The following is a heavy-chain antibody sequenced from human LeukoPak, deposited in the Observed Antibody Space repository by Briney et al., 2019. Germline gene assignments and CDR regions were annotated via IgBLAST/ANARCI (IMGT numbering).Heavy chain of an antibody. CDR1: GGSISSYY. CDR2: IYTSGGT. J-gene: IGHJ6*02. V-gene: IGHV4-4*07. Sequence: KPSETLSLTCTVSGGSISSYYWSWIRQPAGKGLEWIGRIYTSGGTNYNPSLKSRVTMSVDTSKNQFSLKLSSVTAADTAVYYCARSKADYYYYGMDVWGQGTTVTVSS. D-gene: IGHD4-11*01. CDR3: ARSKADYYYYGMDV.